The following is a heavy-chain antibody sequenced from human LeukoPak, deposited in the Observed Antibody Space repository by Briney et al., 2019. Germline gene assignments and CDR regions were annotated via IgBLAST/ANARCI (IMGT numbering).Heavy chain of an antibody. CDR2: IWYDGSNK. CDR1: GFTFSSYG. D-gene: IGHD2-2*02. CDR3: AEDPHYCSSTSCYTGYYYYYMDV. J-gene: IGHJ6*03. V-gene: IGHV3-30*02. Sequence: GGSLRLSCAASGFTFSSYGMHWVRQAPGKGLEGVAVIWYDGSNKYYADSVKGRFTISRDNSKNTLYLQMNSLRPEDTAVYYCAEDPHYCSSTSCYTGYYYYYMDVWGKGTTVTVSS.